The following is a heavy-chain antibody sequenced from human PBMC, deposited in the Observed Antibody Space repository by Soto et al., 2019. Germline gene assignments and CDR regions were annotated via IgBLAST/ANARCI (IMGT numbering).Heavy chain of an antibody. CDR1: GFPFSNYA. CDR2: IYYDESDE. CDR3: ARDYVEYGDTGLLDV. Sequence: QVQLEESGGGVVQPGRSLRLSCAASGFPFSNYAMHWVRQAPGKGLGWVALIYYDESDENYADAGKGRIPLSRDNSRNPLYLQRNSPRAEEAALYYRARDYVEYGDTGLLDVGGKGTTVT. V-gene: IGHV3-33*01. J-gene: IGHJ6*03. D-gene: IGHD4-17*01.